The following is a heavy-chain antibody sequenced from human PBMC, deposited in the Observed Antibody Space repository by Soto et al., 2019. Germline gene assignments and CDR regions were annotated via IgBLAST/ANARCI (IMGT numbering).Heavy chain of an antibody. CDR1: GFTFSGYW. CDR2: IKHDGSVK. V-gene: IGHV3-7*03. D-gene: IGHD6-13*01. CDR3: ARAPYINAWYRFDL. J-gene: IGHJ4*02. Sequence: LRLSCEASGFTFSGYWMSWIRQAPGKGLEWVADIKHDGSVKFYVDSVKGRFTISRGNAKKLLYLQMSGLRAEDTALYYCARAPYINAWYRFDLWGQGTLVIVSS.